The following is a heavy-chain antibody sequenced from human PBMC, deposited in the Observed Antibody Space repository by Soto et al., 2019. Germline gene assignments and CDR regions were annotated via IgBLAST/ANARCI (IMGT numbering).Heavy chain of an antibody. CDR1: GFTFSSYA. Sequence: SGGSLRLSCSASGFTFSSYAMHWVRQAPGKGLEYVSAISSNGGSTYYAESVKGRFTISRDNSKNTLYLQMSSLRAEDTSVYYCVKGFHSSSHQMGYGMDVWGQGTTVTVSS. CDR3: VKGFHSSSHQMGYGMDV. D-gene: IGHD6-6*01. J-gene: IGHJ6*02. V-gene: IGHV3-64D*08. CDR2: ISSNGGST.